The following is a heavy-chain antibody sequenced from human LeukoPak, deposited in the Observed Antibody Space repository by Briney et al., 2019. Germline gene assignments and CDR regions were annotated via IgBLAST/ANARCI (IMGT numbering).Heavy chain of an antibody. J-gene: IGHJ5*02. CDR2: ISAYNGNT. CDR1: GYTFTSHG. D-gene: IGHD6-19*01. Sequence: ASVKVSCKASGYTFTSHGISWVRQAPGQGLEWMGWISAYNGNTNYAQKLQGRVTMTTDTSTSTAYMELRSLRSDDTAVYYCARPVSSGWRNWFDPWGQGTLVTVSS. V-gene: IGHV1-18*01. CDR3: ARPVSSGWRNWFDP.